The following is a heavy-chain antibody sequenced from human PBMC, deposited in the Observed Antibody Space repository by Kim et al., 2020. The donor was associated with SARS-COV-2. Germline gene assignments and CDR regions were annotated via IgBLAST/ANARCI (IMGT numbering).Heavy chain of an antibody. CDR1: GGSFSADS. CDR3: SRGLSLLMVRGLGVRYF. J-gene: IGHJ2*01. Sequence: SETLSLTCDVYGGSFSADSLSWIRQPPGKGLEWIGEINHSGNTSYNPSLKSRVSISLDTSKSHFSLKVNSVTAADTAVYYCSRGLSLLMVRGLGVRYF. V-gene: IGHV4-34*01. CDR2: INHSGNT. D-gene: IGHD3-10*01.